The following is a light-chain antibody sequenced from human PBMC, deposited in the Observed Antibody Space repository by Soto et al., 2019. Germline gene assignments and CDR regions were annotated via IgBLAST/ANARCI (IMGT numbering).Light chain of an antibody. J-gene: IGKJ1*01. V-gene: IGKV3-20*01. CDR3: QQYGSSLWT. CDR2: CAS. Sequence: EIVMTQSPATLSVSPGERATLSCRASQSVSSSYLAWYQQKPGQAARLLIYCASSRATAITDRFSGSGSGTDFTLTISRLEPEDFAVYYCQQYGSSLWTFGQGTKVDIK. CDR1: QSVSSSY.